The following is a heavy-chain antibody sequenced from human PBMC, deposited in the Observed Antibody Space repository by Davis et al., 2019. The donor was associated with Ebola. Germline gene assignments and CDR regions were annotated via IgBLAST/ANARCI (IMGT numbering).Heavy chain of an antibody. CDR1: GFFFSSYV. Sequence: GESLKISCAASGFFFSSYVMNWVRQAPGKGLEWVSTFGVGADTYYADSVKGRFAISRDNSKNTLYLQMNSLRVEDTAIYYCVKDNSNIWFDFWGQGTMVTVSS. CDR2: FGVGADT. J-gene: IGHJ3*01. V-gene: IGHV3-23*01. CDR3: VKDNSNIWFDF. D-gene: IGHD2/OR15-2a*01.